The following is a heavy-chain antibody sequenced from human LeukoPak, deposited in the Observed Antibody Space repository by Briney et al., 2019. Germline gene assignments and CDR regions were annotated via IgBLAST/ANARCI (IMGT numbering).Heavy chain of an antibody. Sequence: GGPLRLSCEASGITSSGNRTSWGRQAPERGQERVASINPDRSQKVYADSAKGRFTISRDNTKGSLYLQMNSLGAEDTATYYYAKLLGTATTYDSWGQGTRVTVSS. D-gene: IGHD5-24*01. J-gene: IGHJ4*02. V-gene: IGHV3-7*01. CDR1: GITSSGNR. CDR3: AKLLGTATTYDS. CDR2: INPDRSQK.